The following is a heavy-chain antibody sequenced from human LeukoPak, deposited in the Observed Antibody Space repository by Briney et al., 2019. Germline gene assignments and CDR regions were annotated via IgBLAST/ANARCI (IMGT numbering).Heavy chain of an antibody. CDR1: GGTFSSYA. J-gene: IGHJ5*02. V-gene: IGHV1-69*05. CDR2: IIPIFGTA. D-gene: IGHD1-26*01. CDR3: ARLNRLNGSYGT. Sequence: GASVKVSFKASGGTFSSYAISWVRQAPGQGLEWMGGIIPIFGTANYAQKFQGRVTITTAESTSTAYMELSSLRSEDTAVYYCARLNRLNGSYGTWGQGTLVTVSS.